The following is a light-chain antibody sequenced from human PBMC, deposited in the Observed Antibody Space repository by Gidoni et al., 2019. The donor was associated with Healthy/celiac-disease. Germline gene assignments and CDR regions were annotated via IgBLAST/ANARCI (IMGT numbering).Light chain of an antibody. CDR1: NIGSKS. CDR3: QVWDSSSDHSYV. J-gene: IGLJ1*01. V-gene: IGLV3-21*02. Sequence: SYVLTPPPSVSVAPGQTARSTCRGNNIGSKSVHWYQQKPGQAPVLVVYDDSDRPSGIPERFSGSNSGNTATLTISRVEAGDEADYYCQVWDSSSDHSYVFGTGTKVTVL. CDR2: DDS.